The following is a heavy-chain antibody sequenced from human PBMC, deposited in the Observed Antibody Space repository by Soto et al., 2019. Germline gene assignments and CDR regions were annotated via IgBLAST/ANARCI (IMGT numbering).Heavy chain of an antibody. Sequence: EVQLVESGGRLVQPGGSLRLSCAASGFTFSSYWMSWVRQAPRKGLEWVANIKQDGSEKYYVDSVKGRFTISRDNAKNSLYLQMNSLRADDTAVYYCSRVSLGDFWSGYYSNFDYWGQGTLVTVSS. CDR3: SRVSLGDFWSGYYSNFDY. CDR1: GFTFSSYW. J-gene: IGHJ4*02. D-gene: IGHD3-3*01. V-gene: IGHV3-7*05. CDR2: IKQDGSEK.